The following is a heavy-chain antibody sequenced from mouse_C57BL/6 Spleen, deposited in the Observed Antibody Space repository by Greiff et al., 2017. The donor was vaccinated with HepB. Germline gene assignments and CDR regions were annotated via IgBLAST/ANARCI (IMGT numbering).Heavy chain of an antibody. J-gene: IGHJ3*01. Sequence: VQLQQSGAELVRPGTSVKVSCKASGYAFTNYLIEWVKQRPGQGLEWIGVINPGSGGTNYNEKFKGKATLTADKSSITAYMQLSSLTSEDSAVYFCASDGYYPFAYWGHGTLVTVSA. D-gene: IGHD2-3*01. CDR1: GYAFTNYL. CDR2: INPGSGGT. CDR3: ASDGYYPFAY. V-gene: IGHV1-54*01.